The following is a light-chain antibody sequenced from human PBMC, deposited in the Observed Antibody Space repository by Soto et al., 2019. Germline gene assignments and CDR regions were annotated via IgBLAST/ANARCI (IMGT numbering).Light chain of an antibody. CDR1: QSVNSN. V-gene: IGKV3-15*01. CDR2: RAS. Sequence: LTQSPGTLSLSPWEIATLSGRASQSVNSNSLAWYQQRPGQPPRLLIYRASSRATGIPARFSGSGSGTEFTLSISSLQSEDFAVYYCQQYKSWPPITFGQGTRLEIK. J-gene: IGKJ5*01. CDR3: QQYKSWPPIT.